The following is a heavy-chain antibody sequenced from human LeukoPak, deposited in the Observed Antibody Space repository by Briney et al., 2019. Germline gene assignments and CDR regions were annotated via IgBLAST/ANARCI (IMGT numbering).Heavy chain of an antibody. CDR2: ISSSSSYI. J-gene: IGHJ4*02. D-gene: IGHD6-19*01. Sequence: KPGGSLRLSCATSGFTFRIYAMHWVRQAPGKGLEWVSSISSSSSYIYYADSVKGRFTISRDNAKNSLYLQMNSLRAEDTAVYYCASSAVAGPYFDYWGQGTLVTVSS. CDR1: GFTFRIYA. CDR3: ASSAVAGPYFDY. V-gene: IGHV3-21*01.